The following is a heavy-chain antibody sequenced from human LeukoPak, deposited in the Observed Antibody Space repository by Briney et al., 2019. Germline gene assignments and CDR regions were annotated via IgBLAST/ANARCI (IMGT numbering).Heavy chain of an antibody. CDR1: GYRFTSYW. CDR3: ARLAAAGTRRFDY. J-gene: IGHJ4*02. CDR2: IYPHDSDT. V-gene: IGHV5-51*01. Sequence: KTGESLKISCKGSGYRFTSYWIGWVRQMPGKGLEWMGIIYPHDSDTRYSPSFQGQVAISADNSISTAYLQWSSLKASDTAMYYCARLAAAGTRRFDYWGQGALVTVSS. D-gene: IGHD6-13*01.